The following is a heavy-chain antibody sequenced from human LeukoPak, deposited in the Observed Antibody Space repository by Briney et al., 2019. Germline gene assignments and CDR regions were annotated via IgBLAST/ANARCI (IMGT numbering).Heavy chain of an antibody. Sequence: ASVKVSCKASGYTFTCYYMHWVRQAPGQGLEWMGWINPNSGGTNYAQKFQGRVTMTRDTSISTAYMELSRLRSDDTAVYYCARGAYSGYDPGLFDYWGQGTLVTVPS. J-gene: IGHJ4*02. CDR2: INPNSGGT. CDR1: GYTFTCYY. D-gene: IGHD5-12*01. V-gene: IGHV1-2*02. CDR3: ARGAYSGYDPGLFDY.